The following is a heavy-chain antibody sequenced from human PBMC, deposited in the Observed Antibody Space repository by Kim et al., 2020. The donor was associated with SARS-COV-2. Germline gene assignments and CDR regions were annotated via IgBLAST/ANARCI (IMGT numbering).Heavy chain of an antibody. CDR3: ARSGVGTTPLDW. V-gene: IGHV3-74*01. J-gene: IGHJ4*02. D-gene: IGHD1-26*01. Sequence: TDPVKGRFTISRDNAKNTMHLQMSSLRAEDTAVYYCARSGVGTTPLDWWGQGPLVTVSS.